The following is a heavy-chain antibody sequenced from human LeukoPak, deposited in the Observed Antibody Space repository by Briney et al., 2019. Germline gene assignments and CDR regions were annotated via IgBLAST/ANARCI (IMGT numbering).Heavy chain of an antibody. Sequence: ASVKVSCKASGYTFTSYDINWVRQATGQGLEWMGWMNPNSGNTGYAQKFQGRVTMTRSTSINTAYMELSSLTSEDTAEYYCARRMNYDSRVFQHWGQGTLVTVSS. CDR2: MNPNSGNT. V-gene: IGHV1-8*01. CDR3: ARRMNYDSRVFQH. D-gene: IGHD3-22*01. CDR1: GYTFTSYD. J-gene: IGHJ1*01.